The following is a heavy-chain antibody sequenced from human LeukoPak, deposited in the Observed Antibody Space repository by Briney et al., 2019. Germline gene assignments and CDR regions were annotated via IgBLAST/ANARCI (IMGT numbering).Heavy chain of an antibody. CDR1: GFTFSSYA. V-gene: IGHV3-30-3*01. CDR2: ISYDGSNK. Sequence: GGSLRLSCAASGFTFSSYAMHWVRQAPGKGLEWVAVISYDGSNKYYADSVKGRFTISRDNSKNTLYLQMNSLRAEDTAVYYCAKDEMKTGYSSGWYLTPVLDYFDYWGQGTLVTVSS. D-gene: IGHD6-19*01. J-gene: IGHJ4*02. CDR3: AKDEMKTGYSSGWYLTPVLDYFDY.